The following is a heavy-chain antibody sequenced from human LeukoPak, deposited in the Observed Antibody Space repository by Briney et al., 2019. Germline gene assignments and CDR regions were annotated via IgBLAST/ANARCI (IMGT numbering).Heavy chain of an antibody. CDR1: EFTFSSYA. V-gene: IGHV3-30*01. J-gene: IGHJ4*02. CDR3: ARDPPYYGSGSFDY. CDR2: ISYDGGNK. Sequence: GGSLRLSCAASEFTFSSYAMHWVRQAPGKGLQWVALISYDGGNKYYADSVKGRFTISRDNSKNTLYLLMNSLRTEDTAVYYCARDPPYYGSGSFDYWGQGTLVTFSS. D-gene: IGHD3-10*01.